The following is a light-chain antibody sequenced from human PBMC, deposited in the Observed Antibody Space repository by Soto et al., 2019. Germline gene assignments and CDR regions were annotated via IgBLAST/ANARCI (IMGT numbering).Light chain of an antibody. CDR3: SSFTTSSTLVV. CDR2: EVN. J-gene: IGLJ2*01. CDR1: SSDIGSYNF. Sequence: QSALAQPASVSGSPGQSITISCTGTSSDIGSYNFVSWYQHHPGKAPKLMIYEVNNRPSGVSSRFSGSKSGNTASLTISGLQTEDEADYYCSSFTTSSTLVVFGGGTK. V-gene: IGLV2-14*01.